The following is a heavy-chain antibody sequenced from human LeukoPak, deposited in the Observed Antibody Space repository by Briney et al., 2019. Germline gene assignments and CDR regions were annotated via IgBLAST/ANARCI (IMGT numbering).Heavy chain of an antibody. D-gene: IGHD4-17*01. CDR1: GGSISSGDYY. Sequence: SQTLSLTCTVSGGSISSGDYYWSWIRQPPGKGLEWIGYIYYSGSTYYNPSLKSRVTISVDTSKNQFSLKLSSVTAADTAVYYCARVGGYYGDYYFDYWGQGTLVTVSS. CDR2: IYYSGST. CDR3: ARVGGYYGDYYFDY. J-gene: IGHJ4*02. V-gene: IGHV4-30-4*01.